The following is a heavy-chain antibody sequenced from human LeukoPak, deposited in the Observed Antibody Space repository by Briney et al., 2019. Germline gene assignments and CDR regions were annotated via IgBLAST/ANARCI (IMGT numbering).Heavy chain of an antibody. CDR2: IWYDGSNK. Sequence: PGGSLRLSCAASGFTFSSYGMHWVRQAPGKGLEWVAVIWYDGSNKYYGDSVKGRFTISRDHSTNTVYLQMSSLRPDDTAVYYCARGSGYFDYWGHGTLVTVSS. D-gene: IGHD2-15*01. V-gene: IGHV3-33*01. CDR1: GFTFSSYG. J-gene: IGHJ4*01. CDR3: ARGSGYFDY.